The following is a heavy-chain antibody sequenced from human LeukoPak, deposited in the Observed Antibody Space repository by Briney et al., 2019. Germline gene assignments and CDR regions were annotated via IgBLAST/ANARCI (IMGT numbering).Heavy chain of an antibody. J-gene: IGHJ5*02. CDR2: IYYGGNT. CDR3: ARDQAIWFGELLRHNWFDP. Sequence: SETLSLTCTVSGGSISSRGYYWGWIRQPPGKGLEWIGSIYYGGNTYYNPSLKSRVTISVDTSKNQFSLKLSSVTAADTAVYYCARDQAIWFGELLRHNWFDPWGQGTLVTVSS. D-gene: IGHD3-10*01. V-gene: IGHV4-39*07. CDR1: GGSISSRGYY.